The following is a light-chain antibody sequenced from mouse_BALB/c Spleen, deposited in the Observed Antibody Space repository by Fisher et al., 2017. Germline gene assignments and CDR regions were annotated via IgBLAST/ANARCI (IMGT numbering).Light chain of an antibody. V-gene: IGKV4-68*01. Sequence: IVLTQTPAIMSASPGEKVTMTCSASSSVSYMYWYQQKPGSSPKPWIYRTSNLASGVPARFSGSGSGTSYSLTISSMEAEDAATYYCQQWSSNPLTFGAGSKLELK. CDR1: SSVSY. CDR3: QQWSSNPLT. J-gene: IGKJ5*01. CDR2: RTS.